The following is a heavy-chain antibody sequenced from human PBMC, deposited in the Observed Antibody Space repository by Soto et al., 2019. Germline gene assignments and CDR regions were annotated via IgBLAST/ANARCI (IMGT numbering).Heavy chain of an antibody. CDR3: ARDYYDSSGYYPWYFDY. Sequence: ASVKVSCKASGYTFTSYYMHWVRQAPGQGLEWMGIINPSGGSTSYAQKFQGRVTMTRDMSTSTVYMELSSLRSEDTAVYYCARDYYDSSGYYPWYFDYWGQGTLVTVSS. V-gene: IGHV1-46*01. CDR2: INPSGGST. J-gene: IGHJ4*02. D-gene: IGHD3-22*01. CDR1: GYTFTSYY.